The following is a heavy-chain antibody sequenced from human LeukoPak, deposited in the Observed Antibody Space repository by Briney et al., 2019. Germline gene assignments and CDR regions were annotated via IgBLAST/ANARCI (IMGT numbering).Heavy chain of an antibody. J-gene: IGHJ6*03. Sequence: SVKVSCKASGGTFSSYAISWVRQAPGQGLEWMGGIIPIFGTANYAQKFQGRVTITTDESTSTAYMELSNLRSEDTAVYYCAGRGYSGWSYYYYYMDVWGKGTTVTVSS. CDR2: IIPIFGTA. CDR1: GGTFSSYA. V-gene: IGHV1-69*05. CDR3: AGRGYSGWSYYYYYMDV. D-gene: IGHD6-19*01.